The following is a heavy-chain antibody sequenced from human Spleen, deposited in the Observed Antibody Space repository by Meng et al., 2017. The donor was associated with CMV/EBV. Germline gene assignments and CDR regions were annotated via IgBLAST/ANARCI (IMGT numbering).Heavy chain of an antibody. CDR1: GFTFSSYA. Sequence: SLKISCAASGFTFSSYAMHWVRQAPGKGLEWVAVISYDGSNKYYADSVKGRFTISRDNSKNTLYLQMNSLRAEDTAVYYCARDWAGYDSSGYYLYWGQGTLVTVSS. D-gene: IGHD3-22*01. J-gene: IGHJ4*02. V-gene: IGHV3-30-3*01. CDR2: ISYDGSNK. CDR3: ARDWAGYDSSGYYLY.